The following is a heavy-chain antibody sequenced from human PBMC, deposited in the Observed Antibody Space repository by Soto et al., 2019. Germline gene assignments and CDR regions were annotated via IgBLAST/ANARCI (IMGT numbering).Heavy chain of an antibody. D-gene: IGHD2-15*01. Sequence: ASVKVSCKASGYTFTSYAMHWVRQAPGQRLEWMGWINAGNGNTKYSQKFQGRVTITRDTSASTAYMELSSLRSEDTAVYYCAREDCSGGSCYPDLGFDYWGQGTLVTVSS. J-gene: IGHJ4*02. CDR2: INAGNGNT. V-gene: IGHV1-3*01. CDR1: GYTFTSYA. CDR3: AREDCSGGSCYPDLGFDY.